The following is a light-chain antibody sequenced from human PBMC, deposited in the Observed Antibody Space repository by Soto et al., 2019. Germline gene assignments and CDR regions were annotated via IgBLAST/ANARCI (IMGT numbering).Light chain of an antibody. CDR1: QSISSW. V-gene: IGKV1-5*01. CDR2: DAS. Sequence: DIQMTQSPSTLSGSVGDRFTITCRASQSISSWLAWYQQKPGKAPKLLIYDASSLESWVPSRFSGSGSGTEFTLTISSLQSEDFATYYCQQHKSFWTFGQGTKVDIK. CDR3: QQHKSFWT. J-gene: IGKJ1*01.